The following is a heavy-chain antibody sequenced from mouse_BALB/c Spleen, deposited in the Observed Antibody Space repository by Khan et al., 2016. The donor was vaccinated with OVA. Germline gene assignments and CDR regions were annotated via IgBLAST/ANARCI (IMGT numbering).Heavy chain of an antibody. D-gene: IGHD2-4*01. CDR3: ARRGYDYGRGALFAY. CDR2: IWSAGST. J-gene: IGHJ3*01. CDR1: GFSLSNYS. V-gene: IGHV2-2*02. Sequence: QVQLKQSGPGLVQPSQSLSITCTVSGFSLSNYSVHWVRQSPGKGLEWLGVIWSAGSTDYNAAFISRLTISKDNSRSQVFFKMNSLQPNDTAIYYGARRGYDYGRGALFAYWGQGTLVTVSA.